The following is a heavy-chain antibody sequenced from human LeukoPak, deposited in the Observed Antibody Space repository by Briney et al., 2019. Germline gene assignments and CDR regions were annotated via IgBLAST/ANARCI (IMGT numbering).Heavy chain of an antibody. CDR1: GGSISSSSYY. V-gene: IGHV4-39*07. CDR2: INHSGGT. J-gene: IGHJ6*03. Sequence: SETLSLTCTVSGGSISSSSYYWGWIRQPPGKGLEWIGEINHSGGTNYNPSLKSRVTISVDTSKNQFSLKLSSVTAADTAVYYCARDLLGYNYHYMDVWGKGTTVTVSS. CDR3: ARDLLGYNYHYMDV. D-gene: IGHD2-8*02.